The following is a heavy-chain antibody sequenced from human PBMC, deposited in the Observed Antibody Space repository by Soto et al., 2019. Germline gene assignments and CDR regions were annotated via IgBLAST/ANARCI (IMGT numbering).Heavy chain of an antibody. Sequence: ASVKVSCKASEHTFTNYGINWVRLAPGQGLEWMGWINTYSGNTIYAQKLQDRLTITTDTSTNTASMELRSLTSDDKAVFYCAGGQGSLIPYYFDSWGQGTLVTVSS. D-gene: IGHD2-2*01. CDR2: INTYSGNT. CDR1: EHTFTNYG. V-gene: IGHV1-18*04. CDR3: AGGQGSLIPYYFDS. J-gene: IGHJ4*02.